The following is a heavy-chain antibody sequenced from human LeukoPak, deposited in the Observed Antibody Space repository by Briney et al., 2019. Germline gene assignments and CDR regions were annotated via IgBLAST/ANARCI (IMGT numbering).Heavy chain of an antibody. CDR2: IYSGGST. J-gene: IGHJ6*03. V-gene: IGHV3-66*01. Sequence: GGSLRLSCAASGFNVSSNYMSWVRQAPGKGLEWVSVIYSGGSTYYADSVKGRFTISRDNSKNTLYLQMNSLRAEDTAVYYCARGGVSGVYYYMDVWGKGTTVTVSS. D-gene: IGHD3-10*01. CDR1: GFNVSSNY. CDR3: ARGGVSGVYYYMDV.